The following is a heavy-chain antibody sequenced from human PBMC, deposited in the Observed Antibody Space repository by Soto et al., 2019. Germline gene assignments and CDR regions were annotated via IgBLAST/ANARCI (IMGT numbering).Heavy chain of an antibody. CDR3: ARANLRSGWTFDH. CDR2: IYHSGTT. CDR1: GDSISSAYF. V-gene: IGHV4-38-2*01. J-gene: IGHJ4*02. Sequence: SETLSLTCAVSGDSISSAYFWAWIRQPPGKGLEWIGSIYHSGTTYYNPSFNSRVTISVDTSKNQFSLKLSSVTAADSAVYYCARANLRSGWTFDHWGQGSPVTVSS. D-gene: IGHD6-19*01.